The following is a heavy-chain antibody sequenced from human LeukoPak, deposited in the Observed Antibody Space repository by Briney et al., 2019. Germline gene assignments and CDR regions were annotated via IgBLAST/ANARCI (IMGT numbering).Heavy chain of an antibody. CDR3: ATESPVVPAAYDAFDI. CDR2: IYYSGST. J-gene: IGHJ3*02. D-gene: IGHD2-2*01. CDR1: GGSISSSSYY. V-gene: IGHV4-39*01. Sequence: PSETLSLTCTVSGGSISSSSYYWGWIRQPPGKGLKWIGSIYYSGSTYYNPSLKSRVTISVDTSKNQFSLKLSSVTAADTAVYYCATESPVVPAAYDAFDIWGQGTMVTVSS.